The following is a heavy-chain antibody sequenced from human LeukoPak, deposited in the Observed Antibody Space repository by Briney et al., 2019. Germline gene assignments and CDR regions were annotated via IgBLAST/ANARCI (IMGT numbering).Heavy chain of an antibody. CDR2: IKQDGTEK. D-gene: IGHD5-18*01. J-gene: IGHJ6*03. Sequence: GGSLRLSCAASGFTFTTYWMSWVRQAPGKGLEWVANIKQDGTEKYYVDSVKGRFTISRDNAKNSLYLQMNSLRAEDTAVYYCAKSGYSYGTLGYYYYMDVWGKGTTVTVSS. V-gene: IGHV3-7*03. CDR3: AKSGYSYGTLGYYYYMDV. CDR1: GFTFTTYW.